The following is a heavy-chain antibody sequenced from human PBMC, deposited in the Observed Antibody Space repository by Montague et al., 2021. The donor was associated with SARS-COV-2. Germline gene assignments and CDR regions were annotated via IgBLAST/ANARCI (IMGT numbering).Heavy chain of an antibody. J-gene: IGHJ4*02. V-gene: IGHV2-70*01. Sequence: PALVKPTQTLTLTCSFSGFSLTTPGVSVGWIRQPPGRARGGLALFDGLQDQTYSISLGTRLTISPGTSKSQVVLTLTNVDTVDTATYYCARNRLLVFDFWGQGTLVTVSS. D-gene: IGHD3-3*01. CDR2: FDGLQDQ. CDR3: ARNRLLVFDF. CDR1: GFSLTTPGVS.